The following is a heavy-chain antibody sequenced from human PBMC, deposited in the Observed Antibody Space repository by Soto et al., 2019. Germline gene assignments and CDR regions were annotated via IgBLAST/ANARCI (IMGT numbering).Heavy chain of an antibody. CDR1: GFTFKNSA. D-gene: IGHD1-1*01. CDR2: ISGSGDFT. Sequence: GGCLTRSCAPSGFTFKNSAMSRVPQASGKGLEWVSVISGSGDFTFYGDSVKGRFTISRDNSKNTLYLQMNTLRAEDTAVYYCAKTQNNITDSWGQATLVTVSS. CDR3: AKTQNNITDS. V-gene: IGHV3-23*01. J-gene: IGHJ4*02.